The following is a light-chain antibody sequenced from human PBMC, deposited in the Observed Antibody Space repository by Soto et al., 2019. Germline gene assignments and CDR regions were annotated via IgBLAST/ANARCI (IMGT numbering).Light chain of an antibody. Sequence: EIVLTHSPATLALSPGEIATLSFSASQSVSSYLAWYQQKPGQASRLLIYDASNRATGIPARFSGSGSGTDFTLTISSLEPEDFAVYYCQQRSNWPPYTFGQGTKLEIK. V-gene: IGKV3-11*01. CDR1: QSVSSY. CDR2: DAS. CDR3: QQRSNWPPYT. J-gene: IGKJ2*01.